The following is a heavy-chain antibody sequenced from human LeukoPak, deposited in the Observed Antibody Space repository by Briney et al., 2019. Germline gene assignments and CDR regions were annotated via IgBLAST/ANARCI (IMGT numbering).Heavy chain of an antibody. Sequence: GGSLRLSCAASGFTFNTYGMHWVRQAPGKGLEWVAIMWYDGSNEYYADSVKGRFTIFRENSKNTLYLQMNSLKTEDTAVYYCITPLPYSAQGGQGTLVTVSS. J-gene: IGHJ4*02. CDR2: MWYDGSNE. D-gene: IGHD2-21*01. CDR3: ITPLPYSAQ. V-gene: IGHV3-33*01. CDR1: GFTFNTYG.